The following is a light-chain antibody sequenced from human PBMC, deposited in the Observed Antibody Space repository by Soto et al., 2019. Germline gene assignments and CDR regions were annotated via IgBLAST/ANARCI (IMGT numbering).Light chain of an antibody. J-gene: IGKJ3*01. CDR1: QTISSW. V-gene: IGKV1-5*03. CDR2: KAS. CDR3: EQYHSYPLT. Sequence: DIQMTQSPSTLSGSVGDRVTITCRASQTISSWLAWYQQKPGKAPKLLIYKASSLESGVPSRFRGSGSATEFTLTSSNLQPDDFATYYCEQYHSYPLTFGPGTKVDIK.